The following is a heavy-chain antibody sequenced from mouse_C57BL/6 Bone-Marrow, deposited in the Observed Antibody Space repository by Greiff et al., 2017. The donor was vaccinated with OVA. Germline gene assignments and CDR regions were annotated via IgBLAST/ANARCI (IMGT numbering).Heavy chain of an antibody. V-gene: IGHV1-15*01. CDR1: GYTFTDYE. CDR3: TRFDYDGTYWYFDV. D-gene: IGHD2-4*01. Sequence: LVESGAELVRPGASVTLSCKASGYTFTDYEMHWVKQTPVHGLEWIGAIDPETGGTAYNQKFKGKAILTADKSSSTAYMELRSLTSEDSAVYYCTRFDYDGTYWYFDVWGTGTTVTVSS. J-gene: IGHJ1*03. CDR2: IDPETGGT.